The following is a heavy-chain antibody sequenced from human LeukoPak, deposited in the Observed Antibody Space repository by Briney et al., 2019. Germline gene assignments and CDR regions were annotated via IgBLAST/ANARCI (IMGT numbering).Heavy chain of an antibody. CDR1: GYTFDSYG. CDR2: ISAYNDNT. CDR3: ARVPEGAAAGTSWFDP. D-gene: IGHD6-13*01. J-gene: IGHJ5*02. V-gene: IGHV1-18*01. Sequence: GASVKVSCKASGYTFDSYGINWVRQAPGQGLEWMGWISAYNDNTNYAQKFQGRVSMTTDTSTSTAYMELRSLRSDDTAVYYCARVPEGAAAGTSWFDPWGQGTLVTVSS.